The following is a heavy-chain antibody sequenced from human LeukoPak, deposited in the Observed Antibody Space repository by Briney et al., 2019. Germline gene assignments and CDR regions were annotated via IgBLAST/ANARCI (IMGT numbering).Heavy chain of an antibody. CDR1: GYTFINYY. V-gene: IGHV1-46*01. CDR3: ARDESTSILWW. J-gene: IGHJ1*01. CDR2: INPSGGST. D-gene: IGHD2-21*01. Sequence: ASVKVCCKASGYTFINYYMHWVRQAPGQGLEWMGIINPSGGSTSYAQKFQGRVTMTRDTSTSTVYMELSSLRSEDTAVYYCARDESTSILWWWGQGTLVTVSS.